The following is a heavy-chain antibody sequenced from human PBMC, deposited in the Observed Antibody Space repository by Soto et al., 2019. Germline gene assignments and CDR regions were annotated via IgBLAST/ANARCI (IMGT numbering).Heavy chain of an antibody. J-gene: IGHJ4*02. CDR1: GGSISSGGYY. CDR3: ARDVAAAGTFDY. Sequence: QVQLQESGPGLVKPSQTLSLTCTVSGGSISSGGYYWSWIRQHPGKGLEWIGYIYCSGSTYYNPSLKSRVTISVDTSKNQFSLKLSSVTAADTAVYYCARDVAAAGTFDYWGQGTLVTVSS. V-gene: IGHV4-31*03. CDR2: IYCSGST. D-gene: IGHD6-13*01.